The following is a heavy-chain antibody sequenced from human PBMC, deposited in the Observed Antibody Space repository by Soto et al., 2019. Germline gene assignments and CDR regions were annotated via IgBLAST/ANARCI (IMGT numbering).Heavy chain of an antibody. D-gene: IGHD6-6*01. CDR2: ISWNSGSI. V-gene: IGHV3-9*01. CDR3: AKAHSSPSIADYYYYYYMDV. J-gene: IGHJ6*03. Sequence: EVQLVESGGGLVQPGRSLRLSCAASGFTFDDYAMHWVRQAPGKGLEWVSGISWNSGSIGYADSVKGRFTISRDNAKNSLYLQMNSLRAEDTALYYCAKAHSSPSIADYYYYYYMDVWGKGTTVTVSS. CDR1: GFTFDDYA.